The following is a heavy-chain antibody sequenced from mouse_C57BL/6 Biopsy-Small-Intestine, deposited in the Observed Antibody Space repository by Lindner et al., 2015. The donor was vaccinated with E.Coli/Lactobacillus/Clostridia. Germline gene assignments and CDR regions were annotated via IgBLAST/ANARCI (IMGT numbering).Heavy chain of an antibody. D-gene: IGHD2-1*01. J-gene: IGHJ2*01. V-gene: IGHV5-6*01. CDR2: ISSGGSYA. CDR1: GFTFSSYG. CDR3: VREDFRYGNSVY. Sequence: VQLQESGGDLVKPGGSLRLSCAASGFTFSSYGMSWVRQTPDKRLEWVATISSGGSYAFYPDSVKGRFTISRDNAKNTLYLQMSSLKSEDTAMYYCVREDFRYGNSVYWGQGTTLTVSS.